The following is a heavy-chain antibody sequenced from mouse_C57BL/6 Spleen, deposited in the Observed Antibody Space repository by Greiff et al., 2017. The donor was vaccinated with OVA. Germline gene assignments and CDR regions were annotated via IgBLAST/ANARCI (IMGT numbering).Heavy chain of an antibody. CDR2: INPNNGGT. Sequence: EVQLQQSGPELVKPGASVKIPCKASGYTFTDYNMDWVKQSHGKSLEWIGDINPNNGGTIYNQKFKGKATLTVDKSSSTAYMERRSLTYEDTAVYYCAREGSGSSPWFADWGQGTLVTVSA. CDR3: AREGSGSSPWFAD. CDR1: GYTFTDYN. J-gene: IGHJ3*01. D-gene: IGHD1-1*01. V-gene: IGHV1-18*01.